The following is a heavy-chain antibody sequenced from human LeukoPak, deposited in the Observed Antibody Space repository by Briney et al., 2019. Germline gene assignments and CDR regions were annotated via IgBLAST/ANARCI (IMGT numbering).Heavy chain of an antibody. CDR3: AKREARSFEF. CDR1: GFTFSSSV. V-gene: IGHV3-23*01. Sequence: GGSLRLSCVASGFTFSSSVLSWVRQAPGKGLEWVSTFSGSSGNIYYADSVKGRFTISRDNYKNTVYLQMNSLRADDTALYYWAKREARSFEFWGQGTLVTVSS. CDR2: FSGSSGNI. D-gene: IGHD5-24*01. J-gene: IGHJ4*02.